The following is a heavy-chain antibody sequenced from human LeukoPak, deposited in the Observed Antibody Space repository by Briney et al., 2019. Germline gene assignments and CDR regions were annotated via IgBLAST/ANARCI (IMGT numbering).Heavy chain of an antibody. CDR1: GFTFSSYH. CDR3: ARGVDGDSSYYYYYMDV. V-gene: IGHV3-13*01. J-gene: IGHJ6*03. Sequence: PGGSLRLSCAASGFTFSSYHMHCVRQATGKGLEWVSAIGTSGDTYYPRSVKGRLTISRENAKNSLYLPMNSRRAGETAVYYCARGVDGDSSYYYYYMDVWGKGTTVTVSS. D-gene: IGHD3-22*01. CDR2: IGTSGDT.